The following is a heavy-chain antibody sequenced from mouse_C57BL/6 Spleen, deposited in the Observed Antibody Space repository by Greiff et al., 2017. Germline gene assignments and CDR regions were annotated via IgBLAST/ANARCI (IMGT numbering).Heavy chain of an antibody. CDR3: ARNYYGSSYGAMDY. J-gene: IGHJ4*01. CDR2: IDPSDSYT. V-gene: IGHV1-69*01. Sequence: QVQLQQPGAELVMPGASVKLSCKASGYTFTSYWLHWVKQRPGPGLEWIGEIDPSDSYTNYNQKFKGKSTLTVDKSSSTAYMQLSSLTSEDSAVYDCARNYYGSSYGAMDYWGQGTSVTVSS. CDR1: GYTFTSYW. D-gene: IGHD1-1*01.